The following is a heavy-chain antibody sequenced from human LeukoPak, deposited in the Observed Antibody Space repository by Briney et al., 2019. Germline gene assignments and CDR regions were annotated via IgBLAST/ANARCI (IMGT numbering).Heavy chain of an antibody. D-gene: IGHD2-2*01. V-gene: IGHV3-30-3*01. CDR1: GFTFSSYA. Sequence: GGSLRLSCAASGFTFSSYAMHWVRQAPGKGLEWVVVISYDGSDKYYADSVKGRFTMSRDNSKKMLYLQMNSLRAEDTAVYYCVRTTLPGYCSGTSCYEGYYYYGMDVWGQGTTVTVSS. J-gene: IGHJ6*02. CDR2: ISYDGSDK. CDR3: VRTTLPGYCSGTSCYEGYYYYGMDV.